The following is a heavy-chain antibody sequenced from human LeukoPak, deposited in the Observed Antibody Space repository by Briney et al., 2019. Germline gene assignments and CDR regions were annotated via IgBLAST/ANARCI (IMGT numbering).Heavy chain of an antibody. V-gene: IGHV4-59*01. J-gene: IGHJ2*01. CDR1: GGSISSYY. Sequence: PSEILSLTCTVSGGSISSYYWSWIRQPPGKGLEWIGYIYYSGSTNYNPSLKSRVTISVDTSKNQFSLKLSSVTAADTAVYYCARDLANWGNWYFDLWGRGTLVTVSS. CDR3: ARDLANWGNWYFDL. D-gene: IGHD7-27*01. CDR2: IYYSGST.